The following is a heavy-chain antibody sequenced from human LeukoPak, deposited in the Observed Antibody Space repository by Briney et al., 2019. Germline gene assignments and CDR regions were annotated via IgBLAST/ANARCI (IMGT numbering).Heavy chain of an antibody. D-gene: IGHD5-18*01. CDR2: ISGSGGST. CDR3: AKDARKRIQLSPFDY. J-gene: IGHJ4*02. V-gene: IGHV3-23*01. CDR1: GFTFSSYA. Sequence: GGSLRLSCAASGFTFSSYAMSWVRQAPGKGLEWVSAISGSGGSTYYADSVKGRFTISRDNSKNTLYLQMNSLRAEDTAVYYCAKDARKRIQLSPFDYWGQGTLVTVPS.